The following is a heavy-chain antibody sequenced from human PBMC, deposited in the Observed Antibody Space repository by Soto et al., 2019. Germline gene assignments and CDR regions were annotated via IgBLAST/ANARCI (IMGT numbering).Heavy chain of an antibody. CDR3: ARDSGYRYGPLDY. Sequence: GGSLRLSCAASGFTFSSYSMNWVRQAPGKGLEWVSYISSSSTIYYADSVKGRFTISRDNAKNSLYLQMNSLRAEDTAVYYCARDSGYRYGPLDYWGQGTLVTGSS. CDR1: GFTFSSYS. CDR2: ISSSSTI. D-gene: IGHD5-18*01. J-gene: IGHJ4*02. V-gene: IGHV3-48*01.